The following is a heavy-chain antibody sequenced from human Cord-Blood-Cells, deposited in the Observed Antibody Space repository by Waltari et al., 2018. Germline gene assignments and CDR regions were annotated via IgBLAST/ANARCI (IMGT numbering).Heavy chain of an antibody. CDR2: INHSGST. Sequence: QVQLQQWGAGLLKPSETLSLTCAVYGGSFSGYYWSWIRQPPGKGLEWIGEINHSGSTNYTQSLKGRVTISVDTSKNQFSLKLSSVTAADTAVYYCARVPDYDYVWGSYRYFDYWGQGTLVTVSS. J-gene: IGHJ4*02. D-gene: IGHD3-16*02. V-gene: IGHV4-34*01. CDR3: ARVPDYDYVWGSYRYFDY. CDR1: GGSFSGYY.